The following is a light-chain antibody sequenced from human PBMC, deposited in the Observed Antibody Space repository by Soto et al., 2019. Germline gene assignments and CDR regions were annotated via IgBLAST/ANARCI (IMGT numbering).Light chain of an antibody. J-gene: IGKJ4*01. V-gene: IGKV3D-20*02. CDR2: DTS. CDR3: LQRSDWPLT. Sequence: EFVLPQSPGTLSLSPCERATLSCRASQSLTNSFIAWYQQKPGQAPRLLIYDTSSRASGIPARFSGSGSGTDFTLTISSLEPEDFAVYYCLQRSDWPLTFGGGTKVDIK. CDR1: QSLTNSF.